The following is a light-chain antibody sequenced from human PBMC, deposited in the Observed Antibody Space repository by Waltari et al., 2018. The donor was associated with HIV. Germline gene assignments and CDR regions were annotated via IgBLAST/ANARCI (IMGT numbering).Light chain of an antibody. J-gene: IGLJ3*02. CDR1: KIGSKS. Sequence: SYVLTQPPSVSVAPGQTARITCGGNKIGSKSVPWDQQKPGQAPVLVVYDDSDRPSGIPERFSGSNSGNTATLTISRVEAGDEADYYCQVWDSSSDLWVFGGGTKLTVL. CDR2: DDS. V-gene: IGLV3-21*02. CDR3: QVWDSSSDLWV.